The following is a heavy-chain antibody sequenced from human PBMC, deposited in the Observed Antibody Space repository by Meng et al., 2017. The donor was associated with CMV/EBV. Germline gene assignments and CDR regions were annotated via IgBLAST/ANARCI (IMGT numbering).Heavy chain of an antibody. CDR3: AREWVVPAAIDWFDP. V-gene: IGHV1-2*02. CDR1: GYTFTGYY. D-gene: IGHD2-2*01. J-gene: IGHJ5*02. CDR2: INTNSGGT. Sequence: SGYTFTGYYMHWVRQAPGQGLEWMGWINTNSGGTNYAQKFQGRVTMTRDTSISTAYMELSRLRSDDTAVYYCAREWVVPAAIDWFDPWGQGTLVTVSS.